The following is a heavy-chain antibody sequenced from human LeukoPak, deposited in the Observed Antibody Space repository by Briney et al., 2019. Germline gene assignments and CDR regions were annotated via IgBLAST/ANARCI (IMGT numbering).Heavy chain of an antibody. D-gene: IGHD6-19*01. Sequence: GGSLRLSCAASGFTFSSYSMNWLRQAPGKGLEWVSSISSSSSYIYYADSVKGRFTISRDNAKNSLYLQMNSLRAEDTAVYYCAREVSVAGKYPFDYWGQGTLVTVSS. CDR2: ISSSSSYI. V-gene: IGHV3-21*01. J-gene: IGHJ4*02. CDR1: GFTFSSYS. CDR3: AREVSVAGKYPFDY.